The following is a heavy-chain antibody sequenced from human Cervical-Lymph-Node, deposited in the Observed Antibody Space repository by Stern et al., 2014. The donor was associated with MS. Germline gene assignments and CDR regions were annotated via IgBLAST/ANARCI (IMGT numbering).Heavy chain of an antibody. CDR3: AWGYSSSWFGDWFDP. J-gene: IGHJ5*02. CDR1: GGSISSYY. D-gene: IGHD6-13*01. CDR2: IYYSGST. V-gene: IGHV4-59*01. Sequence: QVQLQQSGPGLVKPSETLSLTCTVSGGSISSYYWSWIRQPPGKGLEWIGYIYYSGSTNYHPSLKSRVTISVDTSKNQFSLKLSSVPAADTAVYYCAWGYSSSWFGDWFDPWGQGTLVTVSS.